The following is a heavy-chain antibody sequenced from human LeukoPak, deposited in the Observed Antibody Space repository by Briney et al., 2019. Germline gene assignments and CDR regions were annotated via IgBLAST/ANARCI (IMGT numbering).Heavy chain of an antibody. CDR1: GFTFSNNA. Sequence: AGGSLRLSCAASGFTFSNNAMTWVRQAPGKGLEWVSGVSGSGGSTYYADSVKGRFTISRDNAKNSLHLQMNSLRAEDAAVFYCARMDYYTSGTYTYPNFDYWGQGTLVTVSS. V-gene: IGHV3-23*01. J-gene: IGHJ4*02. D-gene: IGHD3-10*01. CDR2: VSGSGGST. CDR3: ARMDYYTSGTYTYPNFDY.